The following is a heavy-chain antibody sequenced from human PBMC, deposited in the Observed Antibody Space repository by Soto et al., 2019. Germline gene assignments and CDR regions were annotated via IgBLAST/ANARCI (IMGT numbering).Heavy chain of an antibody. CDR1: GYTFTSYY. D-gene: IGHD4-17*01. CDR3: ARDLDYGGNSRSNWFDP. V-gene: IGHV1-46*01. CDR2: INPSGGST. Sequence: ASVKASCKASGYTFTSYYMHWVRQAPGQGLEWMGIINPSGGSTSYAQKFQGRVTMTRDTSTSTVYRERSSLRSEYTSVYYCARDLDYGGNSRSNWFDPWRQGTLVTV. J-gene: IGHJ5*02.